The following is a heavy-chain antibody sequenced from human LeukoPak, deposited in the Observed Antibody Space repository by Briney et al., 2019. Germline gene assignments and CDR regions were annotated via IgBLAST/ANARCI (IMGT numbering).Heavy chain of an antibody. CDR2: IYYSGST. CDR3: ARGITIFGVVTIRDYYYYYMDV. CDR1: GGSISSSSYY. Sequence: SETLFLTCTVSGGSISSSSYYWGWIRQPPGKGLEWIGYIYYSGSTNYNPSLKSRVTISVDTSKNQFSLKLSSVTAADTAVHYCARGITIFGVVTIRDYYYYYMDVWGKGTTVTVSS. D-gene: IGHD3-3*01. V-gene: IGHV4-61*05. J-gene: IGHJ6*03.